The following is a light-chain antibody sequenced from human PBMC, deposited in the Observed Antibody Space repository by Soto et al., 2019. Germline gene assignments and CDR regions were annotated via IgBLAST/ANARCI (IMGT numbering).Light chain of an antibody. CDR1: QGISSW. CDR2: AAS. V-gene: IGKV1-12*01. J-gene: IGKJ4*01. CDR3: QQANSFPLT. Sequence: EIQITQAPSSVSASVGDRFPITWLASQGISSWLAWYQQKPGKSPKLLIYAASSLQSGVTSRFSGSGSGTDFTLTISSLQPEDFATYYCQQANSFPLTFGEGTKVDIK.